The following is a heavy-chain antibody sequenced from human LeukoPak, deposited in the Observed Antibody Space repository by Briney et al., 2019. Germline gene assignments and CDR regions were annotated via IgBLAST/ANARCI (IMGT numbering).Heavy chain of an antibody. CDR2: ISSSSSYI. Sequence: GGSLRLSCAASGFTFSSYSMNWVRQAPGKGLEWVSSISSSSSYIYYADSVKGRFIISRDNAKNTLFLQMNSLSADDTAVYYCAGTTTTCCNQWGQGTLVTVSS. CDR3: AGTTTTCCNQ. D-gene: IGHD4-4*01. V-gene: IGHV3-21*06. J-gene: IGHJ4*02. CDR1: GFTFSSYS.